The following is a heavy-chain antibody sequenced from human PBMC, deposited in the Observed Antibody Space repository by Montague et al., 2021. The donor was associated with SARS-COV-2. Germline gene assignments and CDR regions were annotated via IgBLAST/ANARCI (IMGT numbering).Heavy chain of an antibody. D-gene: IGHD4-17*01. V-gene: IGHV4-39*01. CDR2: TYYSGST. CDR3: AADYGERDWFDP. CDR1: GGAISSRSYY. Sequence: SETLSLTRTVSGGAISSRSYYWGWNRKRPGKGLEWIGSTYYSGSTYYNPSLKSRVTISVDTSKNQFSLKLSSVTAADTAVYYSAADYGERDWFDPWGQGTLGTVSS. J-gene: IGHJ5*02.